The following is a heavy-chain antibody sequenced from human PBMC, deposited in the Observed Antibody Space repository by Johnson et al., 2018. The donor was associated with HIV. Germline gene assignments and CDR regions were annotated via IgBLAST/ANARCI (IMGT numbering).Heavy chain of an antibody. CDR2: LTWNGCST. D-gene: IGHD6-6*01. Sequence: VQLVESGGGVVQPGRSLRLSCAASGFTFDDYGMSWVRQAPGKGLEWVTGLTWNGCSTGYADSVQGRFPISRDTAKNSLYLQMNSLRAEDTAVYYCAREMPAYRSSSSHAFDIWGQGTMVTVSS. J-gene: IGHJ3*02. CDR3: AREMPAYRSSSSHAFDI. V-gene: IGHV3-20*04. CDR1: GFTFDDYG.